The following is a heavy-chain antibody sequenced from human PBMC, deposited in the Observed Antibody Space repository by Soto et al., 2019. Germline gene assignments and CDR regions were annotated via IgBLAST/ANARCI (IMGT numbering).Heavy chain of an antibody. CDR1: GFTFSSYA. V-gene: IGHV3-23*01. Sequence: EVQLLESGGGLVQPGGSLRLSCAASGFTFSSYAMSWVRQAPGKGLEWVSAISGSGGSTYYADSVKGRFTISRDNSKNTLYLQMNSLRAEDTAVCYCAKRYCSSTSCYTDDYWGQGTLVTFSS. D-gene: IGHD2-2*02. CDR2: ISGSGGST. J-gene: IGHJ4*02. CDR3: AKRYCSSTSCYTDDY.